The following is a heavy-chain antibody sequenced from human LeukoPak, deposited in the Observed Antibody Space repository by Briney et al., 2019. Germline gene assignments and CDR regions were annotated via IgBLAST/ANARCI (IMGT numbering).Heavy chain of an antibody. CDR3: VKDGRTGDFDY. CDR1: GFTFSSYS. CDR2: ISSSSTI. V-gene: IGHV3-48*04. D-gene: IGHD7-27*01. J-gene: IGHJ4*02. Sequence: GGSLRLSCAASGFTFSSYSMNWVRQAPGKGLEWVSYISSSSTIYYADSVKGRFTISRDNAKNSVYLQMNSLRLDDMGLYYCVKDGRTGDFDYWGQGTLVTVSS.